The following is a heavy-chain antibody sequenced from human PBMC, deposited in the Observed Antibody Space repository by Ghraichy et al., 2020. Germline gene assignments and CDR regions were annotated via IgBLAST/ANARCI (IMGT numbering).Heavy chain of an antibody. CDR3: ARERGSSSSGGVYYFDY. CDR1: GFTFSSYS. Sequence: GGSLRLSCAASGFTFSSYSMNWVRQAPGKGLEWVSYISSSISTIYYADSVKGRFTISRDNAKNSLYLQMNSLRAEDTAVYHCARERGSSSSGGVYYFDYWGQGPLVTVSS. CDR2: ISSSISTI. D-gene: IGHD6-6*01. V-gene: IGHV3-48*01. J-gene: IGHJ4*02.